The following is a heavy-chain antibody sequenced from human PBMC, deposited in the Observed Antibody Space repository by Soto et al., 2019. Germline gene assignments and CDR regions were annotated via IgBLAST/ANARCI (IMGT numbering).Heavy chain of an antibody. V-gene: IGHV3-23*01. D-gene: IGHD6-19*01. Sequence: GGSLRLSCAASGFTFTNYAMSWVRQAPGKGLEWVSAIGGSGVSTYYADSMKGRFTISRDNSKNTLYLQMNSLRAEDTAVYYCARDQQWLASPSDPPNYYFDYWGQGTLVTVSS. CDR2: IGGSGVST. J-gene: IGHJ4*02. CDR3: ARDQQWLASPSDPPNYYFDY. CDR1: GFTFTNYA.